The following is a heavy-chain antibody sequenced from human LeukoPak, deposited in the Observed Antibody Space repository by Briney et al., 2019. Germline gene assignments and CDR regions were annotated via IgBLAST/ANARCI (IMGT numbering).Heavy chain of an antibody. CDR1: GFTFSSYE. D-gene: IGHD4-17*01. Sequence: AGGSLRLSCAASGFTFSSYEMNWVRQAPGKVLEWVSYISSSGSTIYYADSVKRRFTISRDNAKNSLYLQMNSLRAEGTAVYYCARDYGDYLYWGQGTLVTVSS. CDR3: ARDYGDYLY. V-gene: IGHV3-48*03. CDR2: ISSSGSTI. J-gene: IGHJ4*02.